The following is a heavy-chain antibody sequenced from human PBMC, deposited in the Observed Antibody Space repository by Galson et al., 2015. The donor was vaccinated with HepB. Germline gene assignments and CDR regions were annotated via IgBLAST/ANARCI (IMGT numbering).Heavy chain of an antibody. CDR2: ISSSSSTI. Sequence: SLRLSCAASGFTFSSYSMNWVRQAPGKGLEWVSYISSSSSTIYYADSVNGRFTISRDNAKNSLYLQMNSLRAEDTAVYYCARDRGRYGDYHGMDVWGQGTTVTVSS. D-gene: IGHD4-17*01. J-gene: IGHJ6*02. CDR1: GFTFSSYS. V-gene: IGHV3-48*04. CDR3: ARDRGRYGDYHGMDV.